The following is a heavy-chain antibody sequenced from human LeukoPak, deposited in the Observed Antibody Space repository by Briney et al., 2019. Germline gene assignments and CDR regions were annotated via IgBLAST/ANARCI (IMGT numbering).Heavy chain of an antibody. CDR3: ARASIGGDWFDP. V-gene: IGHV1-3*01. D-gene: IGHD2-15*01. CDR1: GYTFTSYA. J-gene: IGHJ5*02. CDR2: INAGNGNT. Sequence: ASVKVSCKASGYTFTSYAMHWVRQAPGQRLEWMGWINAGNGNTKYSQKFQGRVTITRGTSASTAYMELSSLRSEDTAVYYCARASIGGDWFDPWGQGTLVTVSS.